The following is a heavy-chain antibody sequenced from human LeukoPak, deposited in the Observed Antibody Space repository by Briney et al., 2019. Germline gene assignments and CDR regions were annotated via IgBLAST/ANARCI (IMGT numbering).Heavy chain of an antibody. CDR2: MNPNSGNT. CDR1: GYTFTSYD. V-gene: IGHV1-8*03. D-gene: IGHD3-22*01. J-gene: IGHJ4*02. CDR3: ARGLDDSSGYYADY. Sequence: ASVKVSCKASGYTFTSYDINWVRQATGQGLEWMGWMNPNSGNTGYAQKFQGRVTITRNTSISTAYMELSSLRSEDTAVYYCARGLDDSSGYYADYWGQGTLATVSS.